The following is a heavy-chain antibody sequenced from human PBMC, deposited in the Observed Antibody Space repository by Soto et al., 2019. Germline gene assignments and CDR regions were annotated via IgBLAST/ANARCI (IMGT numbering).Heavy chain of an antibody. CDR1: GGSVSSGSYY. J-gene: IGHJ4*02. Sequence: PSETLSLTCTVSGGSVSSGSYYWSWIRQPPGKGLEWIGYIYYSGGTNYNPSLKSRVTISVDTSKNQFSLKLSSVTAADTAVYYCARDPGYSGYRLYDYWGQGTLVTVS. V-gene: IGHV4-61*01. CDR2: IYYSGGT. CDR3: ARDPGYSGYRLYDY. D-gene: IGHD5-12*01.